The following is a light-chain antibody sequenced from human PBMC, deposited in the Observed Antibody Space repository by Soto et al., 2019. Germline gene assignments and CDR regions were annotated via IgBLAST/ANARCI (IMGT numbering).Light chain of an antibody. J-gene: IGLJ3*02. Sequence: QSAPTQPASVSGSPGQSITISCTGTSSDVGGYNYVSWYQQHPGKAPKLMIYEVSNRPSGVSNRFSGSKSGNTASLTISGLQAEAEADYYCSSYTRSSTRVFGGGTKLTVL. CDR1: SSDVGGYNY. V-gene: IGLV2-14*01. CDR3: SSYTRSSTRV. CDR2: EVS.